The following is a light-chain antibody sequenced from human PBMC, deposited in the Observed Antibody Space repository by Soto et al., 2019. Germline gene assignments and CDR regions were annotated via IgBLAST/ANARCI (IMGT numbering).Light chain of an antibody. CDR2: AAS. Sequence: DIQVTQSPSSLSASVGDRVTITCQTSQGIRHQLAGFQLKPGKAPKSLIYAASSLQSGVPSRFSGIGSERDFTLPISSLKPEDFATYYCQHYNAYPLNFGGGTKVEI. V-gene: IGKV1-16*01. CDR1: QGIRHQ. CDR3: QHYNAYPLN. J-gene: IGKJ4*01.